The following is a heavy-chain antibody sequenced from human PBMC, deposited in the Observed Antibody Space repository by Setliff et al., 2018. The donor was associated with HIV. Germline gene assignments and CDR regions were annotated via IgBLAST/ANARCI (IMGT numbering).Heavy chain of an antibody. CDR3: ARDGLEGDMAGRQRTYAFGY. Sequence: ETLSLSCAASGFTFSAYRMNWVRQAPGKGLEWLSYISSSGSTICYADSVKGRFTISRDNAKNSLYLQMNSLRAEDTAVYYCARDGLEGDMAGRQRTYAFGYWGQGTQVTVSS. CDR2: ISSSGSTI. CDR1: GFTFSAYR. J-gene: IGHJ4*02. V-gene: IGHV3-48*01. D-gene: IGHD2-15*01.